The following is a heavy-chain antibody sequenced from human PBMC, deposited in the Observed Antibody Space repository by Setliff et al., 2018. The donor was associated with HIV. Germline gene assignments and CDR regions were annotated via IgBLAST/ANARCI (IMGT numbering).Heavy chain of an antibody. Sequence: PSETLSLTCSVSGGPFSGYYWSWIRQPPGKGLEWIGYIYIYNSGSTNYNPSLTSRVTISADTSRNQFSLKLRAVTAADSAVYYCARQGRPGDFDSWGQGTLVTVSS. J-gene: IGHJ4*02. CDR1: GGPFSGYY. CDR2: IYIYNSGST. CDR3: ARQGRPGDFDS. V-gene: IGHV4-59*08. D-gene: IGHD7-27*01.